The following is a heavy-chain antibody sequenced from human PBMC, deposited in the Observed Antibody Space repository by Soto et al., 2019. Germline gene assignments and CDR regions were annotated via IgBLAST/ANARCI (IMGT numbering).Heavy chain of an antibody. J-gene: IGHJ4*02. CDR3: ARNVPVTALGY. V-gene: IGHV3-66*01. D-gene: IGHD4-17*01. Sequence: EVRLVESGGGLVQPGGSLRLSCAASGVTVGNNYMSWVRQAPGKGLEWVSVTYSGGDTPYADSVKGRFTMSRDSTKNTVYLQMGSVRAEDTAVYFCARNVPVTALGYWGQGSLVTVSS. CDR1: GVTVGNNY. CDR2: TYSGGDT.